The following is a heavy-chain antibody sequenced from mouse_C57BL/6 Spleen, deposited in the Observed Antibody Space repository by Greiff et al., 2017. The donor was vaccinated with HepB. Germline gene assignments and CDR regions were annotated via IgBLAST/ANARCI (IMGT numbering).Heavy chain of an antibody. CDR2: IYPGSGST. D-gene: IGHD2-4*01. J-gene: IGHJ1*03. CDR1: GYTFTSYW. V-gene: IGHV1-55*01. CDR3: ARSSYYDYDDWYFDV. Sequence: QVQLQQPGAELVKPGASVKMSCKASGYTFTSYWITWVKQRPGQGLEWIGDIYPGSGSTNYNEKFKSKATLTVDTSSSTAYMQLSSLTSEDSAVYYWARSSYYDYDDWYFDVWGTGTTVTVSS.